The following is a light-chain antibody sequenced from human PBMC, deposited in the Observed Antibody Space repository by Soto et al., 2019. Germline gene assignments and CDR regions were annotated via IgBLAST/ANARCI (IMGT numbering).Light chain of an antibody. CDR1: QSVSSN. CDR3: QQYNNWPPHT. CDR2: GAS. V-gene: IGKV3-15*01. Sequence: EIVMTQSPATLSVSPGERATLSCRASQSVSSNLAWYQQKPGQAPRLLIYGASTRATGIPSRFSGSVSGTEFTLPISSLQAEDFAVYYCQQYNNWPPHTFGQGTKLEIK. J-gene: IGKJ2*01.